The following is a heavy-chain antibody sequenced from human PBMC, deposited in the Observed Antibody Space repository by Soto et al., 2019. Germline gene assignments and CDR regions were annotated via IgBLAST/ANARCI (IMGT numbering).Heavy chain of an antibody. V-gene: IGHV3-23*01. Sequence: GGSLRLSCVASGFTFENYAMSWVRQAPGKGLEWVSSISGSGGSTYFSDSVKGRFTISRDNSKNTVYLQMNDLRAEDAAEYYFEKDGWAIFKVPAGECYDMQVWGQGTLVTVSS. J-gene: IGHJ4*03. CDR3: EKDGWAIFKVPAGECYDMQV. CDR2: ISGSGGST. CDR1: GFTFENYA. D-gene: IGHD3-3*01.